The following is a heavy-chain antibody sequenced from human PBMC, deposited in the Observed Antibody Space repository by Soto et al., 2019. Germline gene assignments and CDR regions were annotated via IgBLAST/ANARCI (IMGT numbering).Heavy chain of an antibody. V-gene: IGHV4-38-2*02. CDR3: ARYEYDGSGHDDEQ. D-gene: IGHD5-12*01. CDR1: GYSINRGYY. Sequence: SETLSLTCSVSGYSINRGYYWGWIRQAPGKGLEWIGSISHRGATYYTPSLKSRTTISLDTSNNQFTLSLTAATVADTAIYYCARYEYDGSGHDDEQWGQGTLVIVSS. CDR2: ISHRGAT. J-gene: IGHJ4*02.